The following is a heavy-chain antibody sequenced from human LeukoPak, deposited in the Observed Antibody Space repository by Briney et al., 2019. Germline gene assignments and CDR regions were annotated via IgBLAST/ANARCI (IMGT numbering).Heavy chain of an antibody. D-gene: IGHD4-17*01. Sequence: GGSLRLSCAASGFTISSYSMNWVRQAPGKGLEWVSYISSSSSMIYYADSVKGRFTISRDNAKNSLYLQMKSLRDEDTAIYYCARDYGDLPARVPYFDYWGQGTLVTVSS. J-gene: IGHJ4*02. CDR1: GFTISSYS. CDR2: ISSSSSMI. CDR3: ARDYGDLPARVPYFDY. V-gene: IGHV3-48*02.